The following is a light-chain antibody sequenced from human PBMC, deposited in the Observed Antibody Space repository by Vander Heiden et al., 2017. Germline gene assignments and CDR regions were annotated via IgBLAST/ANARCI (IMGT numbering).Light chain of an antibody. CDR1: QTVSKY. J-gene: IGKJ1*01. Sequence: DIQMTPSPSSLPASVGDRVTITCRTSQTVSKYLTWYQQKPGQAPKLLMYGTSSLPGGVPSRFRGSGSGTDFTLTISSLQPEDFATYYCQQSYSTPRTFGQGTKVEIK. V-gene: IGKV1-39*01. CDR3: QQSYSTPRT. CDR2: GTS.